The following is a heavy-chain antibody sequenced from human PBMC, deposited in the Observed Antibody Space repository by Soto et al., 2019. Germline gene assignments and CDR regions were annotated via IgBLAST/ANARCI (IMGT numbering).Heavy chain of an antibody. CDR3: ARGLRFFERLLHVV. D-gene: IGHD3-3*01. CDR2: TYYRSKWYN. V-gene: IGHV6-1*01. J-gene: IGHJ3*01. CDR1: GDSVSSNSAA. Sequence: LSLTCAISGDSVSSNSAAWNWIRQSPSRGLEWLGRTYYRSKWYNDYAVSVKSRITINPDTSKNQFSLQLNSVTPEDTAVYYCARGLRFFERLLHVVWGQGTMVIVSS.